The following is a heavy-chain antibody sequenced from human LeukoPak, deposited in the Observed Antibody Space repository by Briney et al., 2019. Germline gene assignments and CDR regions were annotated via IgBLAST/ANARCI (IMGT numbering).Heavy chain of an antibody. Sequence: PSETLSLTCTVSGGSISSGDYYWSWISQPPGKGLEWIGYIYYSGSTYYNPSLKSRVTISVDTSKNQFSLKLSSVTAADTAVYYCARVGFGVAPFGYYYYYMDVWGKGTTVTVSS. V-gene: IGHV4-30-4*01. CDR1: GGSISSGDYY. CDR2: IYYSGST. J-gene: IGHJ6*03. CDR3: ARVGFGVAPFGYYYYYMDV. D-gene: IGHD3-3*01.